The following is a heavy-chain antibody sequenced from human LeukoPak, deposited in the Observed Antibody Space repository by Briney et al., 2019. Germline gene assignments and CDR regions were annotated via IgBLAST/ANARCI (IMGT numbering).Heavy chain of an antibody. CDR1: GFTFSSYA. V-gene: IGHV3-64*01. D-gene: IGHD3-10*01. J-gene: IGHJ4*02. CDR2: ISSNGGST. Sequence: GGSLRLSCAASGFTFSSYAMHWVRQAPGKGLEYVSAISSNGGSTYYANSVKGRFTISRDNSKNTLYLQMGSLRAEDMAVYYCARARSSLLWFGDNILPVNDYWGQGTLVTVSS. CDR3: ARARSSLLWFGDNILPVNDY.